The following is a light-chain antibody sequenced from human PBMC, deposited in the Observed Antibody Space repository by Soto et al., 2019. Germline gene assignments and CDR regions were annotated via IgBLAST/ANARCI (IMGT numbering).Light chain of an antibody. J-gene: IGKJ3*01. CDR3: QNFGDSPFT. CDR2: GAS. CDR1: ETISSHY. V-gene: IGKV3-20*01. Sequence: EIVLMQSPDTLSLSPGERATLSCRASETISSHYIAWYQQKPGQAPRLLIFGASTRATGITDRFSGSWSGTDFTLTISRLEPEDFAVYYCQNFGDSPFTFGPGTKVDIK.